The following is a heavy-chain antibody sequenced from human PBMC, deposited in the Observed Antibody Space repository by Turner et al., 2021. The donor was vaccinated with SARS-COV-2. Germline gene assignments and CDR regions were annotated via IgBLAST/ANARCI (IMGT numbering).Heavy chain of an antibody. CDR3: AKAVPGSGWFDP. D-gene: IGHD3-10*01. V-gene: IGHV4-61*02. J-gene: IGHJ5*02. CDR2: IYTSGNTVGIP. Sequence: QVKLQESGPGLLKPSQTLSLTCTVSGGSFTSGSSFWTWIRQPAGRGLEWIGRIYTSGNTVGIPDYNPSLKSRVSISVDSSKNQFSLKLTSVTAADTAVYHCAKAVPGSGWFDPWGQGSLVTVSS. CDR1: GGSFTSGSSF.